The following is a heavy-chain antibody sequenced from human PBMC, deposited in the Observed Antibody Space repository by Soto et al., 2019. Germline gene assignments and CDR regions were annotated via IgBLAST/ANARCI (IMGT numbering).Heavy chain of an antibody. D-gene: IGHD5-12*01. Sequence: GGSLRLSCAASGFTFSSYAMSWVRQAPGKGLEWVSAISGSGGSTYYADSVKGRFTISRDNSKNTLYLQMNSLRAEDTAVYYCAKTHSGYDWAPTDYFDYWGQGTLVTDSS. CDR2: ISGSGGST. J-gene: IGHJ4*02. CDR3: AKTHSGYDWAPTDYFDY. V-gene: IGHV3-23*01. CDR1: GFTFSSYA.